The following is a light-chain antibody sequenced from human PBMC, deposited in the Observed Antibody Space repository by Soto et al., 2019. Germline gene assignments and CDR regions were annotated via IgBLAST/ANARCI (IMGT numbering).Light chain of an antibody. CDR3: QQYNDWPLT. CDR1: QSVSDN. V-gene: IGKV3D-15*01. J-gene: IGKJ4*01. Sequence: EIVLTQSPATLSVSPGERVTLSCRASQSVSDNLAWYQQKPGQAPRLLIYGASIRATDIPARFSGSGSGTEFSLTISSLQSEDVAVDYCQQYNDWPLTFGGGTKVEIK. CDR2: GAS.